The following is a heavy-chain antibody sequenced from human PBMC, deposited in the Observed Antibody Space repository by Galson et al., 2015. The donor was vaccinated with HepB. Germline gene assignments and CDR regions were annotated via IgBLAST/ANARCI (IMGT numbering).Heavy chain of an antibody. CDR1: GYTFTGYY. CDR2: INPDSGGT. CDR3: ARGQYSSSWYYFDY. Sequence: SVKVSCKASGYTFTGYYMHWVRQAPGQGLEWMGWINPDSGGTNYAQKFQGRVTMTRDTSISTAYMELSRLRSDDTAVYYCARGQYSSSWYYFDYWGQGTLVTVSS. D-gene: IGHD6-13*01. V-gene: IGHV1-2*02. J-gene: IGHJ4*02.